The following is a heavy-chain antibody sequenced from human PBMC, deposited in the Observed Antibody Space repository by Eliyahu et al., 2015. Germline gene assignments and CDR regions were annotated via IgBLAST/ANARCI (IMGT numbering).Heavy chain of an antibody. Sequence: EVQLVESGGGLVQPGGSLRLSCXASXFTXXSXYIXWVRQAPGKGLEWVSVIYSGGSTYYADSVKGRFTISRDNSKNTLYLQMNSLRAEDTAVYYCARSTTLDSYFIVGAYGYFDLWGRGTLVTVSS. CDR1: XFTXXSXY. J-gene: IGHJ2*01. CDR2: IYSGGST. V-gene: IGHV3-66*02. CDR3: ARSTTLDSYFIVGAYGYFDL. D-gene: IGHD1-26*01.